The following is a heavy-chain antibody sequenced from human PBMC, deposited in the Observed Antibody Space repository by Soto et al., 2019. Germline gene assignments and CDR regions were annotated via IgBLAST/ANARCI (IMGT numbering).Heavy chain of an antibody. Sequence: QVNLVESGGGVVQPGRSLRLSCEASGFIFSDFGMHWVRQAPGKGLEWVAVISYDANNKYYAQSVKGRFTISRDNSKNTLLLNIDSLRPEDTAVDHSVKGDLDTAVVNSPDAFDFWGPGTMVTVS. J-gene: IGHJ3*01. CDR1: GFIFSDFG. CDR3: VKGDLDTAVVNSPDAFDF. CDR2: ISYDANNK. D-gene: IGHD5-18*01. V-gene: IGHV3-30*18.